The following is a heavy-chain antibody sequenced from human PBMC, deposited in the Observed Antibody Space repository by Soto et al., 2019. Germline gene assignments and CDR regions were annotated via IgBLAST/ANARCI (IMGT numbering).Heavy chain of an antibody. CDR1: GYPFTGYY. CDR2: INPNSGGT. Sequence: ASVKVSCKASGYPFTGYYMHWVRQAPGQGLEWMGWINPNSGGTNYAQKFQGRVTMTRDTSISTAYMELSRLRSDDTAVYYCARVRVAARPPYFDYWGPGTLVTVSS. J-gene: IGHJ4*02. V-gene: IGHV1-2*02. D-gene: IGHD6-6*01. CDR3: ARVRVAARPPYFDY.